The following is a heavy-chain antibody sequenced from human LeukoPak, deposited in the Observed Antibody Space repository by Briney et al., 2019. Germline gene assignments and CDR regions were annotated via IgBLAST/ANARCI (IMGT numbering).Heavy chain of an antibody. J-gene: IGHJ6*03. V-gene: IGHV3-7*01. CDR3: ARPGHTSFYYYYYMDV. CDR1: GFTFSSYA. D-gene: IGHD2-21*01. Sequence: GGSLRLSCAASGFTFSSYAMHWVRQAPGKGLEWVASIKQDGSEKYYVDSVKGRFTISRDNAKNSLYLQMNSLRAEDTAVYYCARPGHTSFYYYYYMDVWGKGTTVTISS. CDR2: IKQDGSEK.